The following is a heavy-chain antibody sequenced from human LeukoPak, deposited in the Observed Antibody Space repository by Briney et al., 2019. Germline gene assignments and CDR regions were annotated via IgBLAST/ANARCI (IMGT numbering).Heavy chain of an antibody. V-gene: IGHV1-69*05. D-gene: IGHD3-22*01. CDR3: ASNPDYDSSGSPVDY. CDR2: IIPIFGTA. CDR1: GGTFGSYA. J-gene: IGHJ4*02. Sequence: SVKVSCKASGGTFGSYAISWVRQAPGQGLEWMGGIIPIFGTANYAQKFQGRVTITTDESTSTAYMGLSSLRSEDTAVYYCASNPDYDSSGSPVDYWGQGTLVTVSS.